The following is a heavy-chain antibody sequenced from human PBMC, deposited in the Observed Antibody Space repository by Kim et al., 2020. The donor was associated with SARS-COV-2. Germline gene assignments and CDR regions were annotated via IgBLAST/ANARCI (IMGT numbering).Heavy chain of an antibody. CDR2: ISHSGST. Sequence: SETLSLTCAVSGGSISSSNWWSWVRQPPGKGLEWIGEISHSGSTEYNPSLKSRVTISVDKSTNQFSLKLNSVTVADTAGNYCARAVRSAGTLRDWFDPWGQGTLVSV. CDR3: ARAVRSAGTLRDWFDP. D-gene: IGHD3-3*01. CDR1: GGSISSSNW. J-gene: IGHJ5*02. V-gene: IGHV4-4*02.